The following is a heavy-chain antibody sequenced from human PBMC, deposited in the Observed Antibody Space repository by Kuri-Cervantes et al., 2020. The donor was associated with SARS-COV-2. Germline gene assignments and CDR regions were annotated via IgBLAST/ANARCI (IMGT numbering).Heavy chain of an antibody. J-gene: IGHJ3*02. CDR3: AREGELRAFDI. V-gene: IGHV4-39*07. Sequence: SETLSLTCTVSGGSISSSSYYWGWIRQPPGKGLEWIGSIYYSGSTYYNPSLKSRVTISVDTSKNQFSLKLSSVTAADTAVYYCAREGELRAFDIWGQGTMVTVSS. CDR2: IYYSGST. CDR1: GGSISSSSYY. D-gene: IGHD1-26*01.